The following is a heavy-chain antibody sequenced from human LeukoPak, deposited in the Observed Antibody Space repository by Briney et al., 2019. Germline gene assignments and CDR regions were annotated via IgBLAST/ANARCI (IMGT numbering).Heavy chain of an antibody. Sequence: SQTLSLTCTVSGGSISSGDYYWSWIRQPPGKGLEWIGYIYYSRSTYYNPSLKSRVTISVDTSKNQFSLKLSSVTAADTAMYYCAREDYDFWSGYRWFDPWGQGTLVTVSS. V-gene: IGHV4-30-4*08. CDR2: IYYSRST. D-gene: IGHD3-3*01. J-gene: IGHJ5*02. CDR1: GGSISSGDYY. CDR3: AREDYDFWSGYRWFDP.